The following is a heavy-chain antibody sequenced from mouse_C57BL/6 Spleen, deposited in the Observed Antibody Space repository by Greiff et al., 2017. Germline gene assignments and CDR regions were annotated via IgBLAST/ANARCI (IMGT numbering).Heavy chain of an antibody. V-gene: IGHV1-82*01. CDR2: IYPGDGDT. CDR1: GYAFSSSW. CDR3: VRGSYDGNPAWFAY. Sequence: VQLQQSGPELVKPGASVKISCKASGYAFSSSWMNWVKQRPGQGLEWIGRIYPGDGDTNYNGKFKGKATLTADKSSSTAYMQLCSLTSEDSAVFFCVRGSYDGNPAWFAYRGKGTLVTVSA. D-gene: IGHD2-1*01. J-gene: IGHJ3*01.